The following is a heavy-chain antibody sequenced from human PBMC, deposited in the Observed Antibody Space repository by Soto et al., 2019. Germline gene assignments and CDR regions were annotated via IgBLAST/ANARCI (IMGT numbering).Heavy chain of an antibody. D-gene: IGHD4-4*01. Sequence: EVQLVESGGGLVKPGGSLRLSCAASGFIFNSHNMNWVRQAPGKGLEWVASITGSSSSIFYADSLKGRFTISRDNANNSLYLQMNNLRAEDTAVYYCARTVKDFDYWGQGTLVTVSS. J-gene: IGHJ4*02. CDR3: ARTVKDFDY. CDR1: GFIFNSHN. V-gene: IGHV3-21*01. CDR2: ITGSSSSI.